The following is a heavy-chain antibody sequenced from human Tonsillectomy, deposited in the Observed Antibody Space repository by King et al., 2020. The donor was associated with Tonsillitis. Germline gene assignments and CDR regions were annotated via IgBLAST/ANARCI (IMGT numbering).Heavy chain of an antibody. V-gene: IGHV3-30*18. CDR3: PKAKRVTSCYDYLFDF. D-gene: IGHD5-12*01. CDR1: GFTFSSYG. J-gene: IGHJ4*02. Sequence: VQLVESGGGVVQPGRSLRLSCAASGFTFSSYGMHWVRQAPGKGLEWVAVISNDGSNIHYADSVKGRLTISRDNSKNTRYLQMNSLRAEDTAVYYCPKAKRVTSCYDYLFDFWGQGTLVTVSS. CDR2: ISNDGSNI.